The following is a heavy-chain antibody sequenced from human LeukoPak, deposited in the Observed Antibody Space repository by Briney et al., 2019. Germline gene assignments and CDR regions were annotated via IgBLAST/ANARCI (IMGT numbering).Heavy chain of an antibody. Sequence: SGGSLRLSCAVSGFTVSGNYMSWIRQAPGKGLEWVSVIYSGGSTYYADSVKGRFTISRDNSKNPLYLQMNSLRAEDTAVYYCAKCDIWSPLPYYYMDVWGKGTTVTISS. CDR1: GFTVSGNY. V-gene: IGHV3-53*01. CDR3: AKCDIWSPLPYYYMDV. D-gene: IGHD3-3*01. J-gene: IGHJ6*03. CDR2: IYSGGST.